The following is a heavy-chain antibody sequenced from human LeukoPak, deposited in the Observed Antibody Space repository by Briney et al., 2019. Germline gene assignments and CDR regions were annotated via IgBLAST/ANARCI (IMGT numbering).Heavy chain of an antibody. J-gene: IGHJ5*02. CDR3: ARLDYYDAFDAHGDH. V-gene: IGHV4-59*08. CDR2: LYYGGNT. Sequence: YLYYGGNTYYTPSLKSRVTISVDTSKNQFSLKLRSVTAADTAIYYCARLDYYDAFDAHGDHWGQGTLVTVSS. D-gene: IGHD3-22*01.